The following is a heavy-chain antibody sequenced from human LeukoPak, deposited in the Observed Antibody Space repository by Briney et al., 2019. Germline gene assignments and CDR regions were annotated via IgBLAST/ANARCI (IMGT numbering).Heavy chain of an antibody. CDR1: GYSISSGYY. CDR3: AREPEYDFWSGYYFDY. D-gene: IGHD3-3*01. J-gene: IGHJ4*02. Sequence: SETLSLTCTVSGYSISSGYYWGWIQQPPGKGLEWIGSIYHSGSTYYNPSLKSRVTISVDTSKNQFSLKLSSVTAADTAVYYCAREPEYDFWSGYYFDYWGQGTLVTVSS. CDR2: IYHSGST. V-gene: IGHV4-38-2*02.